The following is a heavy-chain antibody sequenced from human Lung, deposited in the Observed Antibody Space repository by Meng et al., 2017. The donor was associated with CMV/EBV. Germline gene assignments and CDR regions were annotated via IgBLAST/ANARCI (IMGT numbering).Heavy chain of an antibody. J-gene: IGHJ4*02. CDR3: VRDQWLVNFDY. CDR1: GFTFNTYW. CDR2: IKQDGSEK. D-gene: IGHD6-19*01. V-gene: IGHV3-7*01. Sequence: GESLKISCAASGFTFNTYWMSWVRQAPGKGLEWVAIIKQDGSEKYYVDSVKGRFTISRDNGKKSLYLQMNSLRVEDTAVYYCVRDQWLVNFDYWGQGTPVXVSS.